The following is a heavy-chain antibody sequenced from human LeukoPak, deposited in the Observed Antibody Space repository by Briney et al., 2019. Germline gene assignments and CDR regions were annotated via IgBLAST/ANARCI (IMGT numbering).Heavy chain of an antibody. CDR3: VKKVASSSWYERFDY. D-gene: IGHD6-13*01. Sequence: GALRLSCAASGFTFSSYAMGWVRQAPGKGLEWVSAISGSGGSTYYADSVKGRFTISRDNSKNTLYLQMNSLRAEDTAVYYCVKKVASSSWYERFDYWGQGTLVTVSS. CDR1: GFTFSSYA. CDR2: ISGSGGST. V-gene: IGHV3-23*01. J-gene: IGHJ4*02.